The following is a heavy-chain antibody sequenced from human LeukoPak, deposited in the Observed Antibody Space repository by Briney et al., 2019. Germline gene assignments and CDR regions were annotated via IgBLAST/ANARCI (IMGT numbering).Heavy chain of an antibody. CDR1: DGSISSYY. CDR2: IYSTGST. CDR3: ARQIASAGTAGFDF. J-gene: IGHJ4*02. Sequence: SETLSLTCTVSDGSISSYYWSWIRQPAGKGLEWIGRIYSTGSTNYNPSLKSRVTMSVDTSKNQLSLRLRSVTAADTAVYYCARQIASAGTAGFDFWGQGALVTVSS. V-gene: IGHV4-4*07. D-gene: IGHD6-13*01.